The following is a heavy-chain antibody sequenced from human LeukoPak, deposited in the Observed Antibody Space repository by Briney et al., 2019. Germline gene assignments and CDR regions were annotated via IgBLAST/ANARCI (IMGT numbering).Heavy chain of an antibody. V-gene: IGHV3-30-3*01. CDR2: ISYDGTNK. CDR1: GFTFSSYP. Sequence: GSLRLSCAASGFTFSSYPMHWVRQAPGKGLEWVALISYDGTNKYYADSVKGRFTISRDNSKNRLYLQMNSLRAEDTTVYYCARNGWFGESPTTYYFDYWGQGTLVTVSS. CDR3: ARNGWFGESPTTYYFDY. D-gene: IGHD3-10*01. J-gene: IGHJ4*02.